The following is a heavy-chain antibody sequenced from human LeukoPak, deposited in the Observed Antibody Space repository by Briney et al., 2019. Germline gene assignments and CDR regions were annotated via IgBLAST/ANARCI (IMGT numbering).Heavy chain of an antibody. V-gene: IGHV3-7*01. Sequence: GGSLRLSCAASGFTFSQYWMSWVRQAPGKGLEWVANIRQDGHENYYADSVKGRFTISRDNSKNTLYLQMNSLRAEDTAVYYCARDISGWYSGGYFRMDVWGQGTTVTVSS. CDR2: IRQDGHEN. D-gene: IGHD6-19*01. CDR3: ARDISGWYSGGYFRMDV. CDR1: GFTFSQYW. J-gene: IGHJ6*02.